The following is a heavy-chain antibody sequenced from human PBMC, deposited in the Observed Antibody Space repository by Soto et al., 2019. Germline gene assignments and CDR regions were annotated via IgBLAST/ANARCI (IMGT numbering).Heavy chain of an antibody. V-gene: IGHV1-8*01. CDR2: MNPNSGNT. J-gene: IGHJ6*03. CDR3: WSRDYYDQLAV. Sequence: QATGQKLEWMGWMNPNSGNTGYAQKFQGRVTMTRNTSISTAYMELSSLRSEDTAVYYCWSRDYYDQLAVWGQGTTVPVYS.